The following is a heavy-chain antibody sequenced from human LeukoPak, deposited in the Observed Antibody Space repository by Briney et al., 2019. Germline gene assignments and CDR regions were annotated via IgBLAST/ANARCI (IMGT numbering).Heavy chain of an antibody. CDR2: INPNSGGT. Sequence: ASVKVSCKASGGTFSSYAISWVRQAPGQGLEWMGWINPNSGGTNYAQKFQGRVTMTRDTSISTAYTELSRLRSDDTAVYYCAGYDILTGEGQNAFDIWGQGTMVTVSS. CDR1: GGTFSSYA. CDR3: AGYDILTGEGQNAFDI. V-gene: IGHV1-2*02. D-gene: IGHD3-9*01. J-gene: IGHJ3*02.